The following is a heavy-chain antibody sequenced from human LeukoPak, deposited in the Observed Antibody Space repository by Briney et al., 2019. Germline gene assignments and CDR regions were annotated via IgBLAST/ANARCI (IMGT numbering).Heavy chain of an antibody. CDR1: GVSFSSHG. D-gene: IGHD3-9*01. CDR2: IWYDGSNK. CDR3: ARAGLRYFDWLPN. V-gene: IGHV3-33*01. Sequence: GRSLRLSCAAYGVSFSSHGMHWVRQAPGKGLEWVAVIWYDGSNKYYADSVKGRFTISRDNSKNTLYLQMNSLRAEDTAVYYCARAGLRYFDWLPNWGQGTLVTVSS. J-gene: IGHJ4*02.